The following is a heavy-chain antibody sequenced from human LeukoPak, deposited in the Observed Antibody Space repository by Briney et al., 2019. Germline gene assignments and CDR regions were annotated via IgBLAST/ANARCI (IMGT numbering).Heavy chain of an antibody. D-gene: IGHD3-3*01. CDR3: ARVAGITIFGVVIPEEGLKYYFDY. CDR1: GFTFSSYA. J-gene: IGHJ4*02. CDR2: ISGSGGST. Sequence: GGSLRLSCAASGFTFSSYAMSWVRQAPGKGLEWVSAISGSGGSTYYADSVKGRFTISRDNSKNTLYLQMNSLRAEDTAVYYCARVAGITIFGVVIPEEGLKYYFDYWGQGTLVTVSS. V-gene: IGHV3-23*01.